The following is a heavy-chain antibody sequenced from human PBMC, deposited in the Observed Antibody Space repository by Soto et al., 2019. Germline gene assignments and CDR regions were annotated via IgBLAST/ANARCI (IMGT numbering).Heavy chain of an antibody. V-gene: IGHV4-31*03. D-gene: IGHD4-17*01. J-gene: IGHJ6*02. CDR2: IYYSGST. Sequence: QVQLQESGPGLVKPSQTLSLTCTVSGGSISSGGYYWSWIRQHPGKGLEWIGYIYYSGSTYYNPSLKSRVTISVDTSKNQFSLKMSSVTAADTAVYYCARDRNPSHYGDIANGMDVWGQGTTVTVSS. CDR1: GGSISSGGYY. CDR3: ARDRNPSHYGDIANGMDV.